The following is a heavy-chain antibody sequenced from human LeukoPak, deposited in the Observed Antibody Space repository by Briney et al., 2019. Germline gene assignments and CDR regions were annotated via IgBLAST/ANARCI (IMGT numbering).Heavy chain of an antibody. CDR3: ARGPLMVRGVDY. D-gene: IGHD3-10*01. Sequence: PGGSLRLSCAASGFTFSSYWMHWVRQAPGKGLVWVSRINSDGSSTSYADSVKGRFTISRDNAKNTLYLQMNSLRAEDTAVYYCARGPLMVRGVDYWGQGTLVTVSS. CDR1: GFTFSSYW. J-gene: IGHJ4*02. V-gene: IGHV3-74*01. CDR2: INSDGSST.